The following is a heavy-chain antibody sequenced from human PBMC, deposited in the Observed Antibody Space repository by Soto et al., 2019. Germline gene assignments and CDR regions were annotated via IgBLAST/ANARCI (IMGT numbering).Heavy chain of an antibody. CDR1: GYSFTSYW. Sequence: GESLKISCKGSGYSFTSYWIGWVRQMPGKGLEWMGVIYPGDSDTRYSPSFQGQVTISADKSISTAYLQWSSLKASDTAMYYCARPSTGDCYAFDIWGQGTMVTVSS. J-gene: IGHJ3*02. D-gene: IGHD7-27*01. CDR3: ARPSTGDCYAFDI. CDR2: IYPGDSDT. V-gene: IGHV5-51*01.